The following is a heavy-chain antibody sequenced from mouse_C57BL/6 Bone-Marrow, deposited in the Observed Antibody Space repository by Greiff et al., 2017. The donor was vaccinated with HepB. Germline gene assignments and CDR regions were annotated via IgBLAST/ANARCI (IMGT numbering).Heavy chain of an antibody. J-gene: IGHJ2*01. V-gene: IGHV5-12*01. D-gene: IGHD1-1*01. CDR1: GFTFSDYY. Sequence: EVMLVESGGGLVQPGGSLKLSCAASGFTFSDYYMYWVRQTPEKRLEWVAYISNGGGSTYYPDTVKGRFTISRDNAKNTLYLQMSRLKSEDTAMYYCARGSSYYGTYFDYWGQGTTLTVSS. CDR3: ARGSSYYGTYFDY. CDR2: ISNGGGST.